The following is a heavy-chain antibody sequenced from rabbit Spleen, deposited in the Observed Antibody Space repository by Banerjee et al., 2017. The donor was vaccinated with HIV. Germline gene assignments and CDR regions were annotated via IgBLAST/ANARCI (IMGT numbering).Heavy chain of an antibody. CDR1: GFSFNSGYD. D-gene: IGHD4-2*01. V-gene: IGHV1S40*01. Sequence: QSLEESGGDLVKPGASLTLTCKASGFSFNSGYDMCWVRQAPGKGLEWIACVYAGSSGSTYSATWAKGRFTISKTSSTTVTLQMASLTAADTATYFCVRDQAGDAGYGPYYFNLWGQGTLVTVS. CDR3: VRDQAGDAGYGPYYFNL. CDR2: VYAGSSGST. J-gene: IGHJ4*01.